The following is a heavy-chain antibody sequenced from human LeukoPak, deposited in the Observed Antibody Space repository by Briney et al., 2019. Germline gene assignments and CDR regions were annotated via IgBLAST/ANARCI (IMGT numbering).Heavy chain of an antibody. CDR1: GFTFGDYA. CDR3: TSCSTPLYYYYGMDV. J-gene: IGHJ6*04. Sequence: GGSLRLSCTASGFTFGDYAMSWVRQAPGKGLEWVGFIRSRAYGGTTEYAASVKGRFTISRDDSKSIAYLQKNSLKTEDTAVYYCTSCSTPLYYYYGMDVWGKGTTVTVSS. D-gene: IGHD2-2*01. V-gene: IGHV3-49*04. CDR2: IRSRAYGGTT.